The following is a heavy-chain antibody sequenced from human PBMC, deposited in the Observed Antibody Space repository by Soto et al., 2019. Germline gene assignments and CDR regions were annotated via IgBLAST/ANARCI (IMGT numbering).Heavy chain of an antibody. CDR2: ISAYNGNT. V-gene: IGHV1-18*01. Sequence: GASVKVSCKASGYTFTSYGISWVRQAPGQGLEWMGWISAYNGNTNYAQKLQGRVTMTTDTSTSTAYMELRSLRSDDTAVYYCARVVVGAGYYDSSGYYESYYYYGMDVWGQGTTVTVSS. CDR1: GYTFTSYG. CDR3: ARVVVGAGYYDSSGYYESYYYYGMDV. D-gene: IGHD3-22*01. J-gene: IGHJ6*02.